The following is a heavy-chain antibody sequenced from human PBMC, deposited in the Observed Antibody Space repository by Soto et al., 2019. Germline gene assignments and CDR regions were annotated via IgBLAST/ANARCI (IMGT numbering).Heavy chain of an antibody. CDR3: ARDLGYSYHET. CDR1: GYTCTSYA. Sequence: ASVKGSCKASGYTCTSYAMHWVRQAPGQRLEWMGWINAGNGNTKYSQKFQGRVTITRDTSASTAYMELSSLRSEDTAVYYCARDLGYSYHETWGQGTLFTVSS. J-gene: IGHJ5*02. D-gene: IGHD5-18*01. CDR2: INAGNGNT. V-gene: IGHV1-3*01.